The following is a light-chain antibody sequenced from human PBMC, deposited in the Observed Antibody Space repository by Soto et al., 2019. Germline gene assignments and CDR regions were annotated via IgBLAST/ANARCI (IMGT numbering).Light chain of an antibody. CDR1: SSDVGGFSY. V-gene: IGLV2-14*01. CDR3: ISYTSSSTLFV. J-gene: IGLJ1*01. CDR2: EVS. Sequence: QSVLTQPDSVSGSPGQSITISCTGTSSDVGGFSYVSWYQQHPGKAPKLMISEVSSRPSGVSNRFSGSRSGNTASLTISGLQAEDEADYYCISYTSSSTLFVFGTGTKVTVL.